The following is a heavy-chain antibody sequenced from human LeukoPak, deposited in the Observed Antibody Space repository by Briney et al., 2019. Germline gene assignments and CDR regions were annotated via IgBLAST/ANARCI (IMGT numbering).Heavy chain of an antibody. CDR2: IWYDGSNK. CDR1: GFTFSSYG. J-gene: IGHJ4*02. Sequence: PGRSLRLSCAASGFTFSSYGMRWVRQAPGKGLEWVADIWYDGSNKYHADAVKGRFTISRDNSKKALYLQMNSLRAEETAVYYCARIAVAGVWGQGTLVTVSS. CDR3: ARIAVAGV. D-gene: IGHD6-19*01. V-gene: IGHV3-33*01.